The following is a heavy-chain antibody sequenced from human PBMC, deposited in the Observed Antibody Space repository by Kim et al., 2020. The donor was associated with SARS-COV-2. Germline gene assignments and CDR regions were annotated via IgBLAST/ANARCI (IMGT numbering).Heavy chain of an antibody. J-gene: IGHJ3*02. V-gene: IGHV1-8*01. D-gene: IGHD2-15*01. CDR2: MNPNSGNT. CDR3: ARVGCSGGSCYSDAFDI. CDR1: GYTFTSYD. Sequence: ASVKVSCKASGYTFTSYDINWVRQATGQGLEWMGWMNPNSGNTGYAQKFQGRVTMTRNTSISTAYMELSSLRSEDTAVYYCARVGCSGGSCYSDAFDIWGQGTMVTVSS.